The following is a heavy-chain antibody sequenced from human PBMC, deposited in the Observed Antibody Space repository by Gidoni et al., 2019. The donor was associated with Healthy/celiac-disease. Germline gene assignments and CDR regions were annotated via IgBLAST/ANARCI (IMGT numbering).Heavy chain of an antibody. V-gene: IGHV4-59*08. CDR3: ARRRTYYYDSSGYSSYYFDY. CDR1: GGSISSYY. D-gene: IGHD3-22*01. CDR2: IYYSGST. Sequence: QVQLQESGPGLVKPSETLSLTCTVSGGSISSYYWSWIRQPPGKGLEWIGYIYYSGSTNYNPSLKSRVTISVDTSKNQFSLKLSSVTDADTAVYYCARRRTYYYDSSGYSSYYFDYWGQGTLVTVSS. J-gene: IGHJ4*02.